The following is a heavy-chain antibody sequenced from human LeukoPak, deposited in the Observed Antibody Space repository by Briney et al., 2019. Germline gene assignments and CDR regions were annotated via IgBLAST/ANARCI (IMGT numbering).Heavy chain of an antibody. CDR3: ARDGGSGNYYAWYFDL. Sequence: PGRSLRLSCAASGFTFSTYEMNWVRQAPGKGLEWISYIRNDGSTIYYADSVKGRFTISRDNAKNSLYLQMNSLRAEDTAVYYCARDGGSGNYYAWYFDLWGRGTLVTVSS. CDR1: GFTFSTYE. J-gene: IGHJ2*01. D-gene: IGHD1-26*01. CDR2: IRNDGSTI. V-gene: IGHV3-48*03.